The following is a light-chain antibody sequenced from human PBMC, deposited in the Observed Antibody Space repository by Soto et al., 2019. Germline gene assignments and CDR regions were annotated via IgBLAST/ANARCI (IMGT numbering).Light chain of an antibody. Sequence: QSALTQPASVSGSPGQSITISCTGTSSDVGGYNYVSWYQQHPGKAPKLMIYDVSNRPSGVSNRFSSSKSGNTASLTISGLQAEDEADYYCSSYTSSILFGGGTKVTVL. J-gene: IGLJ2*01. CDR3: SSYTSSIL. V-gene: IGLV2-14*01. CDR1: SSDVGGYNY. CDR2: DVS.